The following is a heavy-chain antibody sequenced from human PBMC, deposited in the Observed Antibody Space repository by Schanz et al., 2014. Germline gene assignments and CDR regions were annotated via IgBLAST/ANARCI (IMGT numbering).Heavy chain of an antibody. J-gene: IGHJ4*02. CDR2: INPNSGAT. Sequence: QVQLVQSGAEVKKPGASVKVSCQASGYTFTGYYMHWVRQAPGQGLEWMGQINPNSGATIYAQNFQGRVTMTRDTSISTAYMELSRLRSDDTAVYYCARGLVRYFAYGGQGTLVTVSS. CDR3: ARGLVRYFAY. D-gene: IGHD2-8*02. CDR1: GYTFTGYY. V-gene: IGHV1-2*06.